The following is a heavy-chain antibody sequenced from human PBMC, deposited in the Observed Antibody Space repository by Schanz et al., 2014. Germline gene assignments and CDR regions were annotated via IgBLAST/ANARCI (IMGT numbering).Heavy chain of an antibody. J-gene: IGHJ4*02. V-gene: IGHV3-21*05. Sequence: EVQLLESGGGLVQPGGSLRLSCAASGFTFSIYGMSWVRQAPGKGLEWVSYISSSSGSSYTDYADSVKGRFTISRDNAKNSLYLQMSSLKTEDTAVYYCVRLDVHDYWGQGTLVTVSA. D-gene: IGHD3-16*01. CDR1: GFTFSIYG. CDR3: VRLDVHDY. CDR2: ISSSSGSSYT.